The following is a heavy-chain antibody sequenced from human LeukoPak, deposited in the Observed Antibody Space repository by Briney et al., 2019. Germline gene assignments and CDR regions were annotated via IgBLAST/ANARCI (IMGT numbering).Heavy chain of an antibody. V-gene: IGHV4-59*01. CDR3: ARLVSTTAYYFDY. D-gene: IGHD4-17*01. J-gene: IGHJ4*02. CDR2: IYYSGST. Sequence: SETLSLTCTVPGGSISSYYWSWIRQPPGKGLEWTGYIYYSGSTNYNPSLKSRVTISVDTSKNQFSLKLSSVTAADTAVYYCARLVSTTAYYFDYWGQGPRSPSPQ. CDR1: GGSISSYY.